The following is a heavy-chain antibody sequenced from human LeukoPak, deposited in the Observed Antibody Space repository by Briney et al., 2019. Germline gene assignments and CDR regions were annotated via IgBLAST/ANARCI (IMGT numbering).Heavy chain of an antibody. CDR3: ARDPFMTTGWGIDY. J-gene: IGHJ4*02. CDR2: ISGSGDII. D-gene: IGHD4-17*01. Sequence: PGGSLRLSCAASGFTFSDEYMNWIRQAPGKGLEWVSYISGSGDIIYYADSVKGRFTISRDNARNSLYPQMNSLRAEDTAVYYCARDPFMTTGWGIDYWGQGTLVTVSS. CDR1: GFTFSDEY. V-gene: IGHV3-11*01.